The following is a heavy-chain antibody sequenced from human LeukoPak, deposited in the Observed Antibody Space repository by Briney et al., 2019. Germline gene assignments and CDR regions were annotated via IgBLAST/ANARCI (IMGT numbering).Heavy chain of an antibody. V-gene: IGHV4-39*01. D-gene: IGHD1-26*01. J-gene: IGHJ4*02. CDR2: IYYSGST. CDR1: GGSISSSSYY. CDR3: ASPGGSGSRDY. Sequence: SETLSLTCTVSGGSISSSSYYWGWIRQPPGKGLEWIGSIYYSGSTYYNPSLKSRVTISVDTSKNQFSLKLSSVTAADTAVYYCASPGGSGSRDYWGQGTLVTVSS.